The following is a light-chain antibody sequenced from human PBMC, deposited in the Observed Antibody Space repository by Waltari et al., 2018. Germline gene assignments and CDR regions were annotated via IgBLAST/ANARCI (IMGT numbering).Light chain of an antibody. Sequence: SVLTQPPPASGTPGQRVTIPCSGTSHNIGRNSLNWYQQVPGTAPKLLIYNNSQRPSGVPDRFSGSKSGTSASLDISGLQSEDEADYYCAAWDDSLNGVFGGGTKLAVL. J-gene: IGLJ3*02. V-gene: IGLV1-44*01. CDR3: AAWDDSLNGV. CDR2: NNS. CDR1: SHNIGRNS.